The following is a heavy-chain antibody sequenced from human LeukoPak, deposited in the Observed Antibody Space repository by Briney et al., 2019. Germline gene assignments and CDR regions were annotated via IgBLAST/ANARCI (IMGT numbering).Heavy chain of an antibody. CDR2: INHSGST. Sequence: PSETLSLTCAVYGGSFSGYYWSWIRQPPGKGLEWIGEINHSGSTYYNPSLKSRVTISVDRSKNQFSLKLSSVTAADTAVYYCARDCGSDAFDIWGQGTMVTVSS. V-gene: IGHV4-34*01. J-gene: IGHJ3*02. CDR1: GGSFSGYY. D-gene: IGHD2-21*02. CDR3: ARDCGSDAFDI.